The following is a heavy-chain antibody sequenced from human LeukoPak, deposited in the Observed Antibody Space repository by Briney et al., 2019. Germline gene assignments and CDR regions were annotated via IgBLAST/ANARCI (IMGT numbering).Heavy chain of an antibody. J-gene: IGHJ4*02. D-gene: IGHD3-10*01. V-gene: IGHV4-34*01. CDR1: GGSFSGYY. Sequence: SETLSLTCAVYGGSFSGYYWSWIRQPPGKGLEWIGEINHSGSTNYNPSLKSRVTIPVDTSKDQFSLKLSSVTAADTAVYYCAAGNDGSGSNWGQGTLVTVSS. CDR3: AAGNDGSGSN. CDR2: INHSGST.